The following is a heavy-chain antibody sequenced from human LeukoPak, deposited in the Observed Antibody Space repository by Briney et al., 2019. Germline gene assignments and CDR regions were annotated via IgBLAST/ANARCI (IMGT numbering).Heavy chain of an antibody. Sequence: PSQTLSLTCTVSGGSISSGSYYWSWIRQPAGKGLEWIGYIYYSGSTNYNPSLKSRVTISVDTSKNQFSLKLSSVTAADTAVYYCARGSRWQWLNYWGQGTLVTVSS. J-gene: IGHJ4*02. CDR2: IYYSGST. CDR1: GGSISSGSYY. V-gene: IGHV4-61*10. D-gene: IGHD6-19*01. CDR3: ARGSRWQWLNY.